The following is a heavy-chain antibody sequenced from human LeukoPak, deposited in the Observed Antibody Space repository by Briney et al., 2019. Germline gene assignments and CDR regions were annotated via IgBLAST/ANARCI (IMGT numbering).Heavy chain of an antibody. V-gene: IGHV4-4*07. CDR2: IFASGNT. Sequence: SETLSLTCTVSCGSISSYHWRWIRQPAGRGLEWIGQIFASGNTNYNPSLKSRVTMSVDKPKNQFSLKLTSMTAADTAVYYCARDSDGAAQFDPWGQGTLVTVSS. CDR1: CGSISSYH. J-gene: IGHJ5*02. CDR3: ARDSDGAAQFDP. D-gene: IGHD6-13*01.